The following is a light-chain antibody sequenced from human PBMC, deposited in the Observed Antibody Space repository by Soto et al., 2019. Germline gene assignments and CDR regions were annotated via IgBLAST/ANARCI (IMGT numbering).Light chain of an antibody. Sequence: DIQMTQSPSTLSASIGDRVTITCLASESIRTWLAWYQHKPGKAPKFLIYDASSLESGVPSRFSGSGSGTEFTLTISNLQPDDFATYFCQQYSNYPRTFGQGTKVDIK. J-gene: IGKJ1*01. CDR3: QQYSNYPRT. CDR1: ESIRTW. V-gene: IGKV1-5*01. CDR2: DAS.